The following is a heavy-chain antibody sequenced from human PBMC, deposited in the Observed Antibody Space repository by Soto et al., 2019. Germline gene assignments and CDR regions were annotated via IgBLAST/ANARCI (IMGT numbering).Heavy chain of an antibody. V-gene: IGHV4-59*01. Sequence: QVQLQESGPGLVKPSETLSLTCTVSGGSISSYYWSWIRQPPGKGLEWIGYIYYSGSTNYNPSLKSRVTISVDTAKNQFSLKLRSVTAADTGVYYCARDLKIFGVGDGMDVWGQGTTVTVSS. CDR1: GGSISSYY. D-gene: IGHD3-3*01. J-gene: IGHJ6*02. CDR2: IYYSGST. CDR3: ARDLKIFGVGDGMDV.